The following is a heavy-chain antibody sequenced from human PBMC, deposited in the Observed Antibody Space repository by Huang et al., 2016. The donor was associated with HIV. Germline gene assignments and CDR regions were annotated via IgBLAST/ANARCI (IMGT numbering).Heavy chain of an antibody. J-gene: IGHJ4*02. V-gene: IGHV3-30*18. D-gene: IGHD6-13*01. CDR2: ISYEGKTK. CDR3: AKGGSAAAVLDF. CDR1: GFTFSLYG. Sequence: QVQLVESGGGVVQPGRSLRISCAACGFTFSLYGMHWVRQAPGKGLEWVVVISYEGKTKYYADSVKGRFTISRENSKTTLYLQMNRLRVEDTALYYCAKGGSAAAVLDFWGQGTLVTVSS.